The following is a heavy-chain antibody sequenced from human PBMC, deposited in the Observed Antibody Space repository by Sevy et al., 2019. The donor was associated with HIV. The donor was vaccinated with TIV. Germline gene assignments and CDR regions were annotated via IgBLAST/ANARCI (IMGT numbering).Heavy chain of an antibody. Sequence: GGSLRLSCAASGFTFSSYGMHWVRQAPGKGLEWVAFIRYDGSNKYYADSVKGRFTISRDNSKNTLYLQMNSLRAEDTAVYYCARTGIAAAGFYYGMDVWGQWTTVTVSS. CDR1: GFTFSSYG. CDR3: ARTGIAAAGFYYGMDV. CDR2: IRYDGSNK. V-gene: IGHV3-30*02. D-gene: IGHD6-13*01. J-gene: IGHJ6*02.